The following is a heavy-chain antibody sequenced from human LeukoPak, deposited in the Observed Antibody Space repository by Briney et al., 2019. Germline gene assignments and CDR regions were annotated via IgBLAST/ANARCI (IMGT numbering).Heavy chain of an antibody. CDR2: ISSSGTTM. J-gene: IGHJ4*02. CDR1: GFTFSDYY. Sequence: GGSLRLSCEVSGFTFSDYYMGWIRQAPGKGLEWVSYISSSGTTMYFADSVKGRFTISRDNANNSLYLHMNSLRAEDTAVYYCVRGPLIGAADTRWGQGTLVTVSS. D-gene: IGHD6-13*01. V-gene: IGHV3-11*04. CDR3: VRGPLIGAADTR.